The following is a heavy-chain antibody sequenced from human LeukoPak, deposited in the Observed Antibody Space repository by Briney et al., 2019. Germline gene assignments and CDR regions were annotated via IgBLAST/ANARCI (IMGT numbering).Heavy chain of an antibody. V-gene: IGHV3-48*03. D-gene: IGHD3-9*01. CDR1: GFTFSSYE. Sequence: GGSLRLSCAASGFTFSSYEMNWVRQAPGKGLEWVSYISSSGSTIYYADSVKGRFTISRDNAKKSLYLQMNRLRAEDTAVYFCARADTSDILTGYSDYWGQGTLVTVSS. J-gene: IGHJ4*02. CDR2: ISSSGSTI. CDR3: ARADTSDILTGYSDY.